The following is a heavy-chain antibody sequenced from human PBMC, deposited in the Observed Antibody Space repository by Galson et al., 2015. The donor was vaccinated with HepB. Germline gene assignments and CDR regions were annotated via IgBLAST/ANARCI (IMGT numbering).Heavy chain of an antibody. J-gene: IGHJ4*02. CDR2: IIPIFGTA. V-gene: IGHV1-69*06. CDR1: GGTFSSYA. CDR3: ARAPYSGSSMFDY. D-gene: IGHD1-26*01. Sequence: SVKVSCKASGGTFSSYAISWVRQAPGQGLEWMGGIIPIFGTANYAQKFQGRVTITADKSTSTAYMELSSLRSEDTAVYYCARAPYSGSSMFDYWGQGTLVTVSS.